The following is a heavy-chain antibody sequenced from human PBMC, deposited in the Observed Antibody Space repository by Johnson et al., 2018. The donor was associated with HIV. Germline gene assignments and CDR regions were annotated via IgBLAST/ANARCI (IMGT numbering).Heavy chain of an antibody. CDR1: GFTFSSYA. J-gene: IGHJ3*02. D-gene: IGHD2-21*02. CDR3: ARPHIVVVTAGYAFDI. Sequence: EVQLLESGGGLVQPGRSLRLSCAASGFTFSSYAMSWVRQAPGKGLEWVSVIYSGGSTYYADPVKGRFTISRDNSKNTLYLQMNSLRAEDTAVYYCARPHIVVVTAGYAFDIWGQGTMVIVSS. V-gene: IGHV3-23*03. CDR2: IYSGGST.